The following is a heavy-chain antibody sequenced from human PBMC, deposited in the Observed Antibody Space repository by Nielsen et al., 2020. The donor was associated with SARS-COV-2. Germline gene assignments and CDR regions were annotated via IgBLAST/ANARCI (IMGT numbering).Heavy chain of an antibody. J-gene: IGHJ3*02. D-gene: IGHD1-26*01. CDR2: ISYDGSNK. V-gene: IGHV3-30-3*01. Sequence: GGSLRLSCAASGFTFSSYAMHWVRQAPGKGLEWVAVISYDGSNKYYADSVKGRFTISRDNSKNTLYLQMNSLRAEDTAVYYCARESIVGATVGAFDIWGQGTMVTVSS. CDR3: ARESIVGATVGAFDI. CDR1: GFTFSSYA.